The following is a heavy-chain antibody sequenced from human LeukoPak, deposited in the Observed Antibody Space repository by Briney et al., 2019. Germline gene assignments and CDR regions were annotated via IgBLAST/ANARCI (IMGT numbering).Heavy chain of an antibody. CDR3: ARAGYYYDSSGYYQFDY. D-gene: IGHD3-22*01. V-gene: IGHV3-23*01. CDR2: ISGSGGST. CDR1: GFTFSSYA. Sequence: GGSLRLSCAASGFTFSSYAMSWVRQAPGKGLEWVSAISGSGGSTYYADSVKGRFTISRDNAKNSLYLQMNSLRAEDTAVYYCARAGYYYDSSGYYQFDYWGQGTLVTVSS. J-gene: IGHJ4*02.